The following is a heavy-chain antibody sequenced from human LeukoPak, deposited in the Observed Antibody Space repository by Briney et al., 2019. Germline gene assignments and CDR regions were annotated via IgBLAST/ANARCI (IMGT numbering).Heavy chain of an antibody. CDR2: VFYSGST. V-gene: IGHV4-39*01. D-gene: IGHD7-27*01. J-gene: IGHJ4*02. CDR1: GGSISSGTFY. Sequence: NSSETLSLTCTVSGGSISSGTFYWGWIRQPPGKGLEWIGTVFYSGSTYYNPSLKSRVTISVDTAKNQFSLELSSVTAADTAVYYCARYNWGSNFDYWGQGTLVTVSS. CDR3: ARYNWGSNFDY.